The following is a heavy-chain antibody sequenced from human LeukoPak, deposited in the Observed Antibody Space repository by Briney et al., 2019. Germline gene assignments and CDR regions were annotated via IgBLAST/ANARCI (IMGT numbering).Heavy chain of an antibody. CDR2: INPNSGGT. D-gene: IGHD2-2*01. Sequence: ASVTVSCKASGYTFTGYYMHWVRQAPGQGLEWMGWINPNSGGTNYAQKFQGRVTMTRDTSISTAYMELSRLRSDDTAVYYCARDAGYCSSTSCYDYWGQGTLVTVSS. J-gene: IGHJ4*02. V-gene: IGHV1-2*02. CDR1: GYTFTGYY. CDR3: ARDAGYCSSTSCYDY.